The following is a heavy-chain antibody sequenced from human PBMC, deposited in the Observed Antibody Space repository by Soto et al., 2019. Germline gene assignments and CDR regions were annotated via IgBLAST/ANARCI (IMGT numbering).Heavy chain of an antibody. D-gene: IGHD3-10*01. CDR3: AKAGGFGGYWYFDL. Sequence: EVQLLESGGGLVQPGGSLRLSCAASGFTFSSYAMSWVRHAPGKGLEWVSAISGSGGSTYYADSVKGRFTISRDNSKNTLYLQMNSLRAEATAVYYGAKAGGFGGYWYFDLWGRGTLVTVSS. CDR1: GFTFSSYA. V-gene: IGHV3-23*01. J-gene: IGHJ2*01. CDR2: ISGSGGST.